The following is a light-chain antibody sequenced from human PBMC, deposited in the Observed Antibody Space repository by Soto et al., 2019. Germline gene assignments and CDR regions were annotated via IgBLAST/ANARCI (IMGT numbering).Light chain of an antibody. CDR1: SSNIGAGFD. Sequence: QSVLTQPPSVSGAPGQRVTISCTGSSSNIGAGFDVHWYQQLPRTAPKLLIYSNNNRPSGVPDRFSVSRAATSASLAITGLKAPDEADYDCQSYDSSLRAYVFGTGTKLTVL. CDR2: SNN. CDR3: QSYDSSLRAYV. V-gene: IGLV1-40*01. J-gene: IGLJ1*01.